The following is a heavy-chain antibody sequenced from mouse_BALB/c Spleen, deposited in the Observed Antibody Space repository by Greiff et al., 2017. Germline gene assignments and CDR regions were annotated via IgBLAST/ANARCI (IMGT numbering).Heavy chain of an antibody. J-gene: IGHJ3*01. CDR2: IYPGDGST. V-gene: IGHV1S56*01. Sequence: QVQLQQSGPELVKPGASVKMSCKASGYTFTSYYIHWVKQRPGQGLEWIGWIYPGDGSTKYNEKFKGKTTLTADKSSSTAYMLLSSLTSEDSAIYFCAGYDVAYWGQGTLVTVSA. D-gene: IGHD2-14*01. CDR3: AGYDVAY. CDR1: GYTFTSYY.